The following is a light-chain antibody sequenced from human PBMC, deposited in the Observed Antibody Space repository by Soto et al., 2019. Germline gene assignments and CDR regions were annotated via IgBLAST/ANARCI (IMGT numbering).Light chain of an antibody. V-gene: IGLV1-40*01. CDR1: SSNIGAGYD. Sequence: QSVLTQPPSVSGAPGQRVTISCTGSSSNIGAGYDVHWYQQLPGTAPKLLIYGNSNRPSGVPDRFSGSKSGTSASLAITGLQAEDEADYYCSSYAGSNNLFFGGGTKLTVL. CDR2: GNS. CDR3: SSYAGSNNLF. J-gene: IGLJ2*01.